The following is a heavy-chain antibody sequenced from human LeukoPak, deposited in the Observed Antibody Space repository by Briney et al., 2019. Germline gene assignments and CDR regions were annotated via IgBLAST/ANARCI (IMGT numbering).Heavy chain of an antibody. Sequence: PGGSLRLSCAASGFTFNNFWMQWVRQAPGKGLIWVAGVDSDGTTTRYADSVKGRFTVSRDNTRNTLYLQMHTLRVEDTAVYYCVRDHKPPRDFDYWGQGTLVTVSS. V-gene: IGHV3-74*01. CDR2: VDSDGTTT. CDR3: VRDHKPPRDFDY. J-gene: IGHJ4*02. CDR1: GFTFNNFW.